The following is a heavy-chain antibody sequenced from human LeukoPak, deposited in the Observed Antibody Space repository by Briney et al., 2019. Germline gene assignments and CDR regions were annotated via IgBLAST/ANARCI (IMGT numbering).Heavy chain of an antibody. Sequence: PGGSLRLSCAASGFTFNNYAMSWVRQAPGKGLEWVSAISASGGTTYYADSLKGRFTISRDNAKNSLYLQMNSLRVEDTAVYYCARGFGSTWATEYWGQGTLVTVSS. CDR1: GFTFNNYA. CDR2: ISASGGTT. CDR3: ARGFGSTWATEY. J-gene: IGHJ4*02. D-gene: IGHD6-13*01. V-gene: IGHV3-23*01.